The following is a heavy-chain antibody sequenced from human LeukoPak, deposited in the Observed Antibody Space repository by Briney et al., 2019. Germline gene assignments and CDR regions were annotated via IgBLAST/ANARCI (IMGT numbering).Heavy chain of an antibody. CDR1: GGSISSGGYY. J-gene: IGHJ3*02. D-gene: IGHD4-23*01. CDR2: IYYSGST. Sequence: SETLSLTCTVSGGSISSGGYYWSWIRQHPGKGLEWIGYIYYSGSTYYNPSLKSRVTISVDKSKNQFSLKLSSVTAADTAVYYCARDRSYGGNSGGAFDIWGQGTMVTVSS. V-gene: IGHV4-31*03. CDR3: ARDRSYGGNSGGAFDI.